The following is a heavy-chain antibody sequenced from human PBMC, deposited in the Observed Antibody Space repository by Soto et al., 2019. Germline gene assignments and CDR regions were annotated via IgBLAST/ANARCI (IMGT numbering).Heavy chain of an antibody. J-gene: IGHJ6*02. Sequence: QVQLVESGGGVVQPGRSLRLSCAASGFSFNTFAMIWVRQAPGKGLQWAAIISYDGNNEYYPDSVKGRFTISRDNSKNTLYLHMNSLRPEDTAVYYCARNQAQYTSSYYYGLDVWGQGTTVTVSS. CDR2: ISYDGNNE. D-gene: IGHD6-6*01. CDR1: GFSFNTFA. CDR3: ARNQAQYTSSYYYGLDV. V-gene: IGHV3-30-3*01.